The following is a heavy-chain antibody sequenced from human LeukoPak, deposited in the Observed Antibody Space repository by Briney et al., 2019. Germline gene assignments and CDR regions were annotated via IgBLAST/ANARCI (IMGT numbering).Heavy chain of an antibody. CDR1: GGSISSYY. Sequence: PSETLSLTCTVSGGSISSYYWSWIRQPPGKGLEWIGYIYTSESTNYNPSLKSRVTISVDTSKNQFSLKLSSVTAADTAVYYCASSGDRGYQLLFDPWGQGTLVTVSS. CDR3: ASSGDRGYQLLFDP. CDR2: IYTSEST. J-gene: IGHJ5*02. D-gene: IGHD2-2*01. V-gene: IGHV4-4*09.